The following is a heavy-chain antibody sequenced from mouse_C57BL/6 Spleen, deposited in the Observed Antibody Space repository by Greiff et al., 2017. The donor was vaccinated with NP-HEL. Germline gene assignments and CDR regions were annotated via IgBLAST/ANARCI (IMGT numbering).Heavy chain of an antibody. CDR2: IHPNSGST. V-gene: IGHV1-64*01. D-gene: IGHD2-3*01. CDR1: GYTFTSYW. Sequence: VQLQQSGAELVKPGASVKLSCKASGYTFTSYWMHWVKQRPGQGLEWIGMIHPNSGSTNYNEKFKSKATLTVDKSSSTAYMQLSSLTSEDSAVYYCAREDDGYPGTYWGQGTLVTVSA. J-gene: IGHJ3*01. CDR3: AREDDGYPGTY.